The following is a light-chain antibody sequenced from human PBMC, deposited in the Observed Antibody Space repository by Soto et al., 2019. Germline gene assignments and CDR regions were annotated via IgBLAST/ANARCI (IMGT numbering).Light chain of an antibody. V-gene: IGKV3-20*01. CDR1: QSVSSTY. CDR2: AAS. CDR3: QQYASSPYT. J-gene: IGKJ2*01. Sequence: EIVLTQSPGTLSLSPGGRVTLSCRASQSVSSTYLAWYQQKPGQAPRLLIYAASSRATGIPDRFSGSGSGTDFSLTISRLEPEDFVVYYCQQYASSPYTFGQGTKLEIK.